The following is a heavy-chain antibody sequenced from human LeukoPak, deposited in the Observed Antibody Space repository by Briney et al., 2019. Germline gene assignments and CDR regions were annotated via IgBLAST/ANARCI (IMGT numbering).Heavy chain of an antibody. CDR3: AKRTPYSSGSYYFDY. V-gene: IGHV3-23*01. CDR2: ISGSGGTT. Sequence: GESLKISCEASGFTFGSYAMSWVRQAPGKGLEWVSAISGSGGTTNYADSVKGRLTISRDNSQNTLYLQMNSLRAEDTAVYYCAKRTPYSSGSYYFDYWGQGTLVTVSS. D-gene: IGHD3-22*01. CDR1: GFTFGSYA. J-gene: IGHJ4*02.